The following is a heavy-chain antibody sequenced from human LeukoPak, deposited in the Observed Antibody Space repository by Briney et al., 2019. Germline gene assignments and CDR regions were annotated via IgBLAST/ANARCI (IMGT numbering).Heavy chain of an antibody. CDR3: ASCGSSTSCSY. J-gene: IGHJ4*02. CDR2: IFYSGST. D-gene: IGHD2-2*01. Sequence: SETLSLTCTVSGASISSGGYYWSWIRQHPGKGLEWIGYIFYSGSTYYNPSLKSRVTISVDTSKNQFSLKLSSVTAADTAVYYCASCGSSTSCSYWGQGTLVTVSS. CDR1: GASISSGGYY. V-gene: IGHV4-31*03.